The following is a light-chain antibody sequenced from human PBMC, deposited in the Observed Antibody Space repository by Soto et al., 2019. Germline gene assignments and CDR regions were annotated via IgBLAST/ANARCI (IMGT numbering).Light chain of an antibody. CDR2: EVS. CDR3: SSFTTMSTLE. V-gene: IGLV2-14*01. Sequence: QSVLTQPASVSGSPGQSITISCTGTSSDVGGYNYVSWYQQHPGKAPKLMIYEVSNRPSGVSNRFSGSKSGNTASLTISGLQAEDEADYYCSSFTTMSTLEIGGGTKLTVL. J-gene: IGLJ2*01. CDR1: SSDVGGYNY.